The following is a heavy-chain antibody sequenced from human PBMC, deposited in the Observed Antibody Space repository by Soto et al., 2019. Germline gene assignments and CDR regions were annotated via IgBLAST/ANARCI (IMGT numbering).Heavy chain of an antibody. J-gene: IGHJ4*02. CDR2: IYSGGTT. CDR3: ARLSAPSGSYYTDPFVY. V-gene: IGHV3-53*01. CDR1: GFTVSAYY. D-gene: IGHD3-10*01. Sequence: PGGSLRLSCAASGFTVSAYYMIWVRQAPGKGLEWVSVIYSGGTTHYADSFQGRFTISRDSSKNTLYLHMNSLRAEDTAVYYCARLSAPSGSYYTDPFVYWGQGTLVTVSS.